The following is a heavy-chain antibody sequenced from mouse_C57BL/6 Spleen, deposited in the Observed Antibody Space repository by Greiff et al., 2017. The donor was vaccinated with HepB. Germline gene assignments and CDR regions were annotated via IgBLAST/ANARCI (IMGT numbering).Heavy chain of an antibody. CDR2: INYDGSST. J-gene: IGHJ4*01. Sequence: EVKLMESEGGLVQPGSSMKLSCTASGFTFSDYYMAWVRQVPEKGLEWVANINYDGSSTYYLDSLKSRFIISRDNAKNILYLQMSSLKSEDTATYYCAREGKWIYYAMDYWGQGTSVTVSS. CDR1: GFTFSDYY. V-gene: IGHV5-16*01. CDR3: AREGKWIYYAMDY.